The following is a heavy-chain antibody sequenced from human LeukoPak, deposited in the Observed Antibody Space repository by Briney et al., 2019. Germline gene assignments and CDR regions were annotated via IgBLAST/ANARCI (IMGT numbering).Heavy chain of an antibody. J-gene: IGHJ4*02. D-gene: IGHD5-24*01. V-gene: IGHV3-64*01. Sequence: GGSLRLSCAASGFTFSSYAMHWVRQAPGKGLEYVSAISSNGGSTYYANSVKGRFTISRDNSKNTLYLQMNSLRAEDTAVYYCAKSSWLQYHFDYWGQGTLVTVSS. CDR1: GFTFSSYA. CDR3: AKSSWLQYHFDY. CDR2: ISSNGGST.